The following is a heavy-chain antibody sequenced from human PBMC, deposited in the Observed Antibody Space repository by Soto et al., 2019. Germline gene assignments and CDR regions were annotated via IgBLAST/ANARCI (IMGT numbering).Heavy chain of an antibody. J-gene: IGHJ6*02. CDR3: ARDVFCGGAPACPDMDV. CDR2: ISGYNGNT. CDR1: GYTFSGYS. V-gene: IGHV1-18*04. D-gene: IGHD2-21*01. Sequence: ASVKVSCKASGYTFSGYSITWVRQAPGQGLEWMGRISGYNGNTNYARTLRDRLTLTTDTSTSTAYMELRSLTSDDTAVYYCARDVFCGGAPACPDMDVWGQGTAVTVSS.